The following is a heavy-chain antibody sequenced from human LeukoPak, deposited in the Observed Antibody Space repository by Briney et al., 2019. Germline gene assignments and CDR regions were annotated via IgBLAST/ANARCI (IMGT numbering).Heavy chain of an antibody. CDR2: IYYSGST. CDR3: ARGGCSSTSCYPRFNWFDP. Sequence: SETLSLTCTVSGGSISSGGYYWSWIRQHPGKGLEGIGYIYYSGSTYYNPSLKSRVTISVDTSKNQFSLKLSSVTAADTAVYYCARGGCSSTSCYPRFNWFDPWGQGTLVTVSS. D-gene: IGHD2-2*01. V-gene: IGHV4-31*03. J-gene: IGHJ5*02. CDR1: GGSISSGGYY.